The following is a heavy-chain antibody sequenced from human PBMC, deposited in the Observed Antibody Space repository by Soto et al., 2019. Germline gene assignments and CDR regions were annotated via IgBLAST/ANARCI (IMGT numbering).Heavy chain of an antibody. CDR1: GYTFTNYD. V-gene: IGHV1-18*01. CDR2: ISTYTRNT. J-gene: IGHJ6*02. Sequence: QVHLVQSGAEVKKPGASVKVSCKASGYTFTNYDINWVRQAPGQGLEWMGWISTYTRNTNYAQKLQGRVTMTTDTSTSTAYMELRSLRSDDTAVYYCARGYYYGSGRPTPGGMDVWGQGTTVTVSS. CDR3: ARGYYYGSGRPTPGGMDV. D-gene: IGHD3-10*01.